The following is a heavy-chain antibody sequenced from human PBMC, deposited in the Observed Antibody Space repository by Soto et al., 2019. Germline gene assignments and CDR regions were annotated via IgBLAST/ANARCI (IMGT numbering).Heavy chain of an antibody. CDR1: GGTFSSYA. Sequence: QVQLVQSGAEVKKPGSSVKVSCKASGGTFSSYAISWVRQAPGQGLEWMGGIIPIFGTANYAQKFQGRVPSTADESTSTAYMELGSLRSEDTAVYYCARHVPAAGYYYGMDVWGQGTTVTVSS. CDR3: ARHVPAAGYYYGMDV. J-gene: IGHJ6*02. CDR2: IIPIFGTA. D-gene: IGHD2-2*01. V-gene: IGHV1-69*12.